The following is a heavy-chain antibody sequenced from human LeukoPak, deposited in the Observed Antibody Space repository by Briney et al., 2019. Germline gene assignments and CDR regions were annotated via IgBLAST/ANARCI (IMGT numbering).Heavy chain of an antibody. CDR3: ARDPFPGQWLVLGYFDY. CDR2: IIPIFGTA. Sequence: GSSVKVSCKASGGTFSSYAISWVRQAPGQRLEWMGRIIPIFGTANYAQKFQGRVTITTDESTSTAYMEVSSLRSEDTAVYYCARDPFPGQWLVLGYFDYWGQGTLVTVSS. D-gene: IGHD6-19*01. CDR1: GGTFSSYA. V-gene: IGHV1-69*05. J-gene: IGHJ4*02.